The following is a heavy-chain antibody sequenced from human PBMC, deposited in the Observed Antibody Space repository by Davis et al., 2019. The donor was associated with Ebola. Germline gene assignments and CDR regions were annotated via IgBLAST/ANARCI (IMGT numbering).Heavy chain of an antibody. J-gene: IGHJ6*02. CDR1: GFIFSSYV. CDR3: AKDWRYDSRLRKSYYYGMDV. Sequence: PGGSLRLSCAASGFIFSSYVIHWVRQAPGKGLEWVAFIRSDGINRYYADSVKGRFTISRDNSKNTVDLQMNRLRREDTAVYYCAKDWRYDSRLRKSYYYGMDVWGQGTTVTVSS. D-gene: IGHD3-22*01. CDR2: IRSDGINR. V-gene: IGHV3-30*02.